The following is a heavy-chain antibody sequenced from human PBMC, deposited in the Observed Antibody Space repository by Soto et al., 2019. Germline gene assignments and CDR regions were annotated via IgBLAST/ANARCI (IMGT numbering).Heavy chain of an antibody. Sequence: PGGSLRLSCAASGLTFSSYWMSWVRQAPGKGLEWVANIKQDGSEKYYVDSVKGRFTISRDNAKNSLYLQMNSLRAEDTAVYYCARDSKSDSSGYYYYYYGMDVWGQGTTVTVSS. CDR3: ARDSKSDSSGYYYYYYGMDV. D-gene: IGHD3-22*01. V-gene: IGHV3-7*03. CDR1: GLTFSSYW. J-gene: IGHJ6*02. CDR2: IKQDGSEK.